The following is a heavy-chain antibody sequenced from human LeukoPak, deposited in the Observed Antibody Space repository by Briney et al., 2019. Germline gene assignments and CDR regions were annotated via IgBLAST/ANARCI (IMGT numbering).Heavy chain of an antibody. D-gene: IGHD1-1*01. CDR1: GGSISSYY. J-gene: IGHJ4*02. V-gene: IGHV4-4*07. CDR3: ARDRGTWNDDGFDY. Sequence: SETLSLTCTVSGGSISSYYWSWIRQPAGKGLEWIGRIYISGSTNYNPSLKSRVTMSVDTSKNQFSLKLSSVTAADAAVYYCARDRGTWNDDGFDYWGQGTLVTVSS. CDR2: IYISGST.